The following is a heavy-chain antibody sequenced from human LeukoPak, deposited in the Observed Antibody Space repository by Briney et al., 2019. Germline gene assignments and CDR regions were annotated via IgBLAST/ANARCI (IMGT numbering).Heavy chain of an antibody. D-gene: IGHD3-22*01. Sequence: GGSLRLSCAASGFTFSSYSMSWVRQAPGKGLEWVSSISSSSSYIYYADSVKGRFNISRDNAKNSLYLQMNSLRAEDTSVYYCARDLSLYDSSGYYFDYWGQGTLVTVSS. CDR2: ISSSSSYI. CDR3: ARDLSLYDSSGYYFDY. CDR1: GFTFSSYS. J-gene: IGHJ4*02. V-gene: IGHV3-21*01.